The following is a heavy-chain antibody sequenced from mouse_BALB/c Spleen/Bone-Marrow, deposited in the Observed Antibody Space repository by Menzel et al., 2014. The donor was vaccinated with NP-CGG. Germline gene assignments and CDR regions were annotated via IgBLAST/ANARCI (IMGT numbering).Heavy chain of an antibody. D-gene: IGHD1-1*01. CDR3: ARPTTVVATGGSFDY. Sequence: EVQVVESGGDLVKPGGSLKLSCAASGFTFSSYGMSWVRRTPDKRLEWVATISSGGSYTYYPDSVKGRFTISRDNAKNTLYLQVSSLKSEDTAMYYCARPTTVVATGGSFDYWGQGTTLTVSS. J-gene: IGHJ2*01. CDR2: ISSGGSYT. V-gene: IGHV5-6*01. CDR1: GFTFSSYG.